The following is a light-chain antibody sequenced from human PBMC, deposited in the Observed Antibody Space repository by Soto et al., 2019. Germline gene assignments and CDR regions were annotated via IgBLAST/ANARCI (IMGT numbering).Light chain of an antibody. V-gene: IGKV1-39*01. Sequence: DIQMTQSRSSLSGSVGDRVTITCRASQGISNYLNWYQQKPGEVPKLLIYAASILQIGVPSRFSGGGSGTDFTLTISSLQPEDFAMYYCQQSYSARTWTFGQGTKVDIK. CDR1: QGISNY. CDR2: AAS. J-gene: IGKJ1*01. CDR3: QQSYSARTWT.